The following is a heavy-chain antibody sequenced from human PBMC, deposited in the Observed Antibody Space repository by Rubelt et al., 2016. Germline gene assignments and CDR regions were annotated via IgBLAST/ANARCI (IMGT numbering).Heavy chain of an antibody. CDR2: INTNTGNP. CDR3: ATREGILDY. J-gene: IGHJ4*02. V-gene: IGHV7-4-1*02. D-gene: IGHD5-18*01. CDR1: GYTFTSYA. Sequence: QVQLVQSGSELRKPGASVKVSCKASGYTFTSYAMNWVRQAPGQGLEWMGWINTNTGNPTYSQGFSGRFVFSLDTSVSTAYLQISSLKAEAPAVYYSATREGILDYWGQGTLVTVSS.